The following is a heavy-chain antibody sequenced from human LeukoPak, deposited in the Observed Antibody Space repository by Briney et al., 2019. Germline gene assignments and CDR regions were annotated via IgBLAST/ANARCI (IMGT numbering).Heavy chain of an antibody. CDR2: ISSSSSYI. CDR1: GFTFSSYS. J-gene: IGHJ6*04. V-gene: IGHV3-21*01. Sequence: PGGSLRLSCAASGFTFSSYSMSWVRQAPGKGLEWVSSISSSSSYIYYADSVKGRFTISRDNAKNSLYLQMNSVRDEDTDVYYCARDTVDFWSGYWDVWGKGTTVTVSS. CDR3: ARDTVDFWSGYWDV. D-gene: IGHD3-3*01.